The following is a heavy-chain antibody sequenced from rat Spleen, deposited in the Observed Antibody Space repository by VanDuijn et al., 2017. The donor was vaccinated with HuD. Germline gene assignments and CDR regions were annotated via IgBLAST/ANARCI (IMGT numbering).Heavy chain of an antibody. CDR2: IRPSGSNT. J-gene: IGHJ2*01. V-gene: IGHV5-19*01. Sequence: EVQLVESGGGLVQPGRSLKLSCAASGFTFSNYGMHWIRQAPTKGLEWVASIRPSGSNTYYRDFVKGQFTISRDNAKSTLYLQMDSLRSEDTATYYCATGPLGAGYWGQGVMVTVSS. CDR1: GFTFSNYG. CDR3: ATGPLGAGY. D-gene: IGHD5-1*01.